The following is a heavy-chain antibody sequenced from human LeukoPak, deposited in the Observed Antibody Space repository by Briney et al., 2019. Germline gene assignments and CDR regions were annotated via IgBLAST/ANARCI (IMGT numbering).Heavy chain of an antibody. Sequence: PGGSLRLSCSASGFTFTDYYMSWIRQAPGKGLEWVSAISGSGGSTYYADSVKGRFTISRDNSKNTLYLQMNSLRAEDTAVYYCGKGGSSGWRLNFDYWGQGTLVTVSS. CDR2: ISGSGGST. CDR1: GFTFTDYY. CDR3: GKGGSSGWRLNFDY. V-gene: IGHV3-23*01. J-gene: IGHJ4*02. D-gene: IGHD6-19*01.